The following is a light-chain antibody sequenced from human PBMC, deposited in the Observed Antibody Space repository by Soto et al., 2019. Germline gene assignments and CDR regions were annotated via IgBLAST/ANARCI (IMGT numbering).Light chain of an antibody. J-gene: IGLJ2*01. CDR2: ENN. CDR3: GTWDSSLSAGV. Sequence: QSVLTQPHSVSAAPGQKVTISCAGSRSNIGHNYVSWYQQLPGTAPKLLIYENNKRPSGIPDRFSGSKSGTSATLGITGLQTGDEADYYCGTWDSSLSAGVFGGGTKLTVL. CDR1: RSNIGHNY. V-gene: IGLV1-51*02.